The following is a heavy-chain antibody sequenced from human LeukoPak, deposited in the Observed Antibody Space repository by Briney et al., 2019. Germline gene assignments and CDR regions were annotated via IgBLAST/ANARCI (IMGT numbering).Heavy chain of an antibody. CDR2: IYHSGST. CDR1: GYSINSGYY. CDR3: TRQYSVSSTDY. J-gene: IGHJ4*02. D-gene: IGHD6-6*01. V-gene: IGHV4-38-2*02. Sequence: TSETLSLPCTVSGYSINSGYYWDWIRQPPGKGLEWIGSIYHSGSTYYNPSLKGRVTISVDTSMNQFSLKLSSVTAADTAVYYCTRQYSVSSTDYWGQGTLVTVSS.